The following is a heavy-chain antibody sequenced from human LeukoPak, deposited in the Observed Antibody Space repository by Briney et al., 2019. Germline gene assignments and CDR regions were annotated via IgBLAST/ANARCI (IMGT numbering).Heavy chain of an antibody. V-gene: IGHV1-69*13. CDR3: ARGRREPEAGSGIDYYYYYMDV. D-gene: IGHD3-10*01. CDR2: IIPIFGTA. J-gene: IGHJ6*03. CDR1: GGTFSSYA. Sequence: GASVKVSCKASGGTFSSYAISWVRQAPGQGLEWMGGIIPIFGTANYAQKFQGRVTITADESTNSAYMELSSLTSEDTAVYYCARGRREPEAGSGIDYYYYYMDVWGKGTAVTVSS.